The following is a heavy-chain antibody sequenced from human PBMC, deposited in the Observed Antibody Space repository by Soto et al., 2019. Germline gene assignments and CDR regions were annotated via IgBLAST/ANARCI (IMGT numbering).Heavy chain of an antibody. Sequence: QVQLVESGGGVVQPGRSLRLSCAGSGFTFSNYGLHWVRQAPGKGLEWVAGIAYDGSHKYYADFVKCRFTNSRDNSNNMLYLQMDILRAEDTAVYYCAKDGAPRYCGRSSCHPAGAYWGQGTLVTVSS. CDR3: AKDGAPRYCGRSSCHPAGAY. D-gene: IGHD2-15*01. CDR1: GFTFSNYG. V-gene: IGHV3-30*18. J-gene: IGHJ4*02. CDR2: IAYDGSHK.